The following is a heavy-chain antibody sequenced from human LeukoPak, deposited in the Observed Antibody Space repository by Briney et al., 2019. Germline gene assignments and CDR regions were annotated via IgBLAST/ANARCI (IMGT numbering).Heavy chain of an antibody. CDR2: INSDGSGT. J-gene: IGHJ4*02. Sequence: GGSLRLSCAASGFTFNSYWMHWVRQAPGKGLVWVSRINSDGSGTSDADSVKGRFTISRDNSKNTLYLQMNSLRAEDTAVYYCAKDLAEMATIIDYWGQGTLVTVSS. CDR1: GFTFNSYW. V-gene: IGHV3-74*01. D-gene: IGHD5-24*01. CDR3: AKDLAEMATIIDY.